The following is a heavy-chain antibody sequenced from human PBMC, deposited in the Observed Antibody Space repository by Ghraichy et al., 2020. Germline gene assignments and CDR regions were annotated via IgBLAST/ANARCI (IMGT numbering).Heavy chain of an antibody. CDR2: ISGSGNNP. J-gene: IGHJ6*02. CDR3: AKPDPRLGITGWAYNMDV. V-gene: IGHV3-23*01. CDR1: GFTFANSV. Sequence: GESLNISCVASGFTFANSVMTWVRQPPGKGLEWVSSISGSGNNPSYADSVKGRFTISRDNSKNTLYLQMTTLRAEDAAVYYCAKPDPRLGITGWAYNMDVWGQGTTVTVPS. D-gene: IGHD3-9*01.